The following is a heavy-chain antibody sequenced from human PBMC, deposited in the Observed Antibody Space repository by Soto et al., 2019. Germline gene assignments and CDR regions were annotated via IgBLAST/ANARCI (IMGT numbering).Heavy chain of an antibody. CDR1: GFTFDGYT. V-gene: IGHV3-43*01. J-gene: IGHJ2*01. CDR2: ITWDSRST. CDR3: AKDYSSGTYYFFDH. D-gene: IGHD3-10*01. Sequence: EVQLVESGGVVIQPGGSLKLSCAASGFTFDGYTMHWVRQTPGKGLEWVSLITWDSRSTYYADSVKGRFTISRDNSKNSLYLQMNSLRSADTAFHYCAKDYSSGTYYFFDHWGRGTLVRVSS.